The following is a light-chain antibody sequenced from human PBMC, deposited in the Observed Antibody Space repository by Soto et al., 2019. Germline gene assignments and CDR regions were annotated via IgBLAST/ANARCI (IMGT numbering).Light chain of an antibody. J-gene: IGKJ4*01. V-gene: IGKV3-15*01. CDR1: QSVSSS. Sequence: EVVLTQSPGTLSLSPGEGATLSCMASQSVSSSYIAWYQQRPGQTPSLLIYGASTRATGVPARLSGSGSGTEFTLTINSLQSEDFAVYYCQRYNNWPLTFGGGTKVDI. CDR3: QRYNNWPLT. CDR2: GAS.